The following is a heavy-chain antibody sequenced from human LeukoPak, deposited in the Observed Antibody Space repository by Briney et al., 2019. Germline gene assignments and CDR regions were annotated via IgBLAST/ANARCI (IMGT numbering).Heavy chain of an antibody. Sequence: SETLSLTCAVYGGSFSGYYWSWIRQPPGKGLEWIGEINHSGSTNYNPSLKSRVTISLDTSKNQISLKLTPVSAADTAVYYCARRGIAAASTGYYYYMDVWGKGTPVTISS. J-gene: IGHJ6*03. V-gene: IGHV4-34*01. CDR2: INHSGST. CDR3: ARRGIAAASTGYYYYMDV. CDR1: GGSFSGYY. D-gene: IGHD6-13*01.